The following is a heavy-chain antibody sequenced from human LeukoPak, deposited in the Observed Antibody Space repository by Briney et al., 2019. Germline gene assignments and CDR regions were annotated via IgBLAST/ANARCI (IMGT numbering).Heavy chain of an antibody. D-gene: IGHD3/OR15-3a*01. J-gene: IGHJ5*02. CDR3: PRYDLDTGDFDP. Sequence: SETLSLTCTVSGGSISGSTSYWGWIRQSPGKGLEWIGLLNYSGTTYYNPSFKSRVSISIDRSRTQFSLKLSSVTAADTAFYYCPRYDLDTGDFDPWGQGTLVTISS. CDR1: GGSISGSTSY. V-gene: IGHV4-39*07. CDR2: LNYSGTT.